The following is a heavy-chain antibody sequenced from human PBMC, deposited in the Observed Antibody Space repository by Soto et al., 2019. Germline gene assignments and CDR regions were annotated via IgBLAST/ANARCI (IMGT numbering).Heavy chain of an antibody. CDR2: IWYDGSNK. V-gene: IGHV3-33*01. CDR1: GFTFSSYG. CDR3: ARFSFLRDFDWSPQYYYYGMDV. Sequence: GGSLRLSCAASGFTFSSYGMHWVRQAPGKGLEWVAVIWYDGSNKYYADYVKGRFTISRDNSKNTLYLQMNSLRAEDTAVYYCARFSFLRDFDWSPQYYYYGMDVWGQGTTVTVS. J-gene: IGHJ6*02. D-gene: IGHD3-9*01.